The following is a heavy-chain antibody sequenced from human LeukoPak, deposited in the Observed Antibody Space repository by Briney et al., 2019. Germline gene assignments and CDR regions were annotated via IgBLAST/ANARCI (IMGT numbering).Heavy chain of an antibody. V-gene: IGHV1-2*02. J-gene: IGHJ4*02. Sequence: GASVKVSCKASGYSFSGYYIHWVRQAPGQGLEWMGWINPNSGGTNYAQKFQGRVTMTRDTSISTAYMELSRLRSDDTAVYYCARSRRGSYSYWGQGTLVTVSS. CDR3: ARSRRGSYSY. CDR2: INPNSGGT. CDR1: GYSFSGYY. D-gene: IGHD1-26*01.